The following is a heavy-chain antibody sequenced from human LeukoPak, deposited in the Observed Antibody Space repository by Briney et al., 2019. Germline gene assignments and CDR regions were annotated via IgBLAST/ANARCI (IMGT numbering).Heavy chain of an antibody. CDR1: GFTFSNSA. J-gene: IGHJ4*01. D-gene: IGHD5-24*01. Sequence: GSLRLSCAASGFTFSNSAMSWVRQPPGKGLEWVGEINHSGSTNYNPSLKSRVTISVDTSKSQFSLKLSSVTAADTAVYYCARGLLDGNNPFFTYWGHGTLVTVSS. CDR2: INHSGST. CDR3: ARGLLDGNNPFFTY. V-gene: IGHV4-34*01.